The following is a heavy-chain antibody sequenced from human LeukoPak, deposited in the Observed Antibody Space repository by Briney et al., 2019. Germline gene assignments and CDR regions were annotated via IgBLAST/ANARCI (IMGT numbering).Heavy chain of an antibody. D-gene: IGHD3-9*01. V-gene: IGHV1-3*01. CDR3: ARVPLRYFDWLPFDY. J-gene: IGHJ4*02. Sequence: ASVKVSCKASGYTFTSYAMHWVRQAPGQRLEWMGWINAGNGNTEYSQKFQGRVTSTRDTSASTAYMELSSLRSEDTAVYYCARVPLRYFDWLPFDYWGQGTLVTVSS. CDR1: GYTFTSYA. CDR2: INAGNGNT.